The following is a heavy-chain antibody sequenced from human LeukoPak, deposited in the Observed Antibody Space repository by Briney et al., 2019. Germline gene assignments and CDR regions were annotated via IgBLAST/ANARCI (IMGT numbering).Heavy chain of an antibody. Sequence: GGSLRLSCAASGFSVSSNYMSWVRQAPGKGLEWVSVIYSGGSTYYADSVKGRFTISRDNSKNTLYLQMNSLRAEDTAVYYCARMNDYYFDYWGQGTLVTVSS. CDR2: IYSGGST. CDR1: GFSVSSNY. D-gene: IGHD1-1*01. J-gene: IGHJ4*02. CDR3: ARMNDYYFDY. V-gene: IGHV3-53*01.